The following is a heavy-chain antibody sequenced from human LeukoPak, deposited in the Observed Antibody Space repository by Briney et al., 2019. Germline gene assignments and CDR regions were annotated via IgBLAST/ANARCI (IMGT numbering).Heavy chain of an antibody. CDR2: ISSGSSTI. J-gene: IGHJ6*02. Sequence: GGSLRLSCAASGFTFSTYSMNWVRQAPGKGLEWVSYISSGSSTIYYVDSVKGRFTISRDNAKNSLYLQMNSLRAEDTAVYYCARDLDTYYGMDVWGQGTTVTVSS. CDR3: ARDLDTYYGMDV. CDR1: GFTFSTYS. V-gene: IGHV3-48*01. D-gene: IGHD5-18*01.